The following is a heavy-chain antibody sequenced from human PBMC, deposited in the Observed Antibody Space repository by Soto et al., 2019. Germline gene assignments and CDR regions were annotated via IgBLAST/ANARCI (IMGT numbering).Heavy chain of an antibody. D-gene: IGHD3-9*01. CDR2: IYYSGST. J-gene: IGHJ6*02. CDR3: ARDRPPPRYYDILTGRYGMDV. Sequence: SETLSLTCTVSGGSISSGGYYWSWIRQHPGKGLEWIGYIYYSGSTYYNPSLKSRVTISVDTSKNQFSLKLSSVTAADTAVYYRARDRPPPRYYDILTGRYGMDVWGQGTTVTVSS. CDR1: GGSISSGGYY. V-gene: IGHV4-31*03.